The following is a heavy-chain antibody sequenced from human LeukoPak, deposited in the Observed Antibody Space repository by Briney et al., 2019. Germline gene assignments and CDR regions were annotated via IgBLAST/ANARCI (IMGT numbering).Heavy chain of an antibody. V-gene: IGHV4-59*01. Sequence: PSETLSLTCTVSGGSISSYYWSWLRQPPGKGLEWIGYIYYSGSTNYNPSLKSRVTISVDTSKNQFSLKLSSVTAADTAVYYCARDYDSSLDYWGQGTLVTVSS. CDR3: ARDYDSSLDY. CDR2: IYYSGST. D-gene: IGHD3-16*01. J-gene: IGHJ4*02. CDR1: GGSISSYY.